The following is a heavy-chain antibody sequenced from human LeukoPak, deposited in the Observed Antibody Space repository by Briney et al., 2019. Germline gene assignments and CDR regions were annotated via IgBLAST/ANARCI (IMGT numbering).Heavy chain of an antibody. V-gene: IGHV3-66*01. J-gene: IGHJ4*02. D-gene: IGHD5-12*01. CDR1: GFAVIDNY. CDR2: IYSGGNT. Sequence: GGSLRLSCAASGFAVIDNYMNWVRQAPGKGLEWVAVIYSGGNTYYADSVAGRFTISRDTATDTVYLQMNSLRADDTAVYYCAREDSGYGLHLDYWGQGTLVTVSS. CDR3: AREDSGYGLHLDY.